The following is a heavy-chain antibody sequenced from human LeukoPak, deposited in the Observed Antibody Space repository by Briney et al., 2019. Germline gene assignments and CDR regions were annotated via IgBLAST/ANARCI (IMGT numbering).Heavy chain of an antibody. CDR1: GFSFISYG. D-gene: IGHD3-9*01. CDR2: ISDDGRSK. V-gene: IGHV3-30*03. Sequence: PGGSLRLSCAASGFSFISYGMHWVRQAPGKGLEWVGVISDDGRSKDYADSVKGRFTISRDNSKNTLYLQMNSLRAEDTAVYYCARGQTYYDILTGSRRAGLDFDYWGQGTLVTVSS. CDR3: ARGQTYYDILTGSRRAGLDFDY. J-gene: IGHJ4*02.